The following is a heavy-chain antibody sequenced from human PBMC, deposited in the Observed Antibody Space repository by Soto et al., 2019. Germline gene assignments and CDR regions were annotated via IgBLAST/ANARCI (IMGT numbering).Heavy chain of an antibody. Sequence: QVQLVESGGGVVQPGRSLRLSCAASGFTFSSYAMHWVRQAPGKGLEWVAVISYDGSNKYYADSVKGRFTISRVNSKNXLDLQMNSLRTEDTAVYYCARPLWRDDYNWGYFDLWGRGTLVTVSS. CDR2: ISYDGSNK. V-gene: IGHV3-30-3*01. CDR1: GFTFSSYA. D-gene: IGHD4-4*01. J-gene: IGHJ2*01. CDR3: ARPLWRDDYNWGYFDL.